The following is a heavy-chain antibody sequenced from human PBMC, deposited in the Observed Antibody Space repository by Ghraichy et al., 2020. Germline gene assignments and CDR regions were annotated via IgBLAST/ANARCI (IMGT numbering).Heavy chain of an antibody. CDR1: GGTISTSYYY. V-gene: IGHV4-39*07. J-gene: IGHJ4*02. CDR2: IFYSGNT. D-gene: IGHD6-19*01. CDR3: AQSSGWTYFFYY. Sequence: GSLRLSCSVSGGTISTSYYYWGWIRQSPGKGLEWIGRIFYSGNTDDNPALKSRVNMSVDTSKKQFSLKLRSVTATDTAVYFCAQSSGWTYFFYYWGQGVLVTVSS.